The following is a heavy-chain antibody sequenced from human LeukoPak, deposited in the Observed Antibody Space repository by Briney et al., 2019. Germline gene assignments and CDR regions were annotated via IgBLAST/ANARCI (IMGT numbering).Heavy chain of an antibody. CDR3: ARDDGFYSASGIYQNYFDH. J-gene: IGHJ4*02. V-gene: IGHV3-20*04. CDR2: INWNGGST. D-gene: IGHD3-10*01. CDR1: GFTFDDYG. Sequence: TGGSLRLSCAASGFTFDDYGMSWVRQAPGKGLEWVSGINWNGGSTGYADSVKGRFTISRDNAKNSLYLQMNSLRAEDTALYYCARDDGFYSASGIYQNYFDHWGQGILVTVSP.